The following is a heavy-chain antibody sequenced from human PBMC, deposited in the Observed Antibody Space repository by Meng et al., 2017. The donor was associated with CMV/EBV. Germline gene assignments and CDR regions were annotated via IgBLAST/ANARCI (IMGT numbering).Heavy chain of an antibody. J-gene: IGHJ6*02. CDR3: ARVPRYRFGVSYGMDV. D-gene: IGHD3-16*01. V-gene: IGHV1-46*01. CDR2: INPSGGST. Sequence: ASVKVSCKASGYTFTSYYMHWVRQAPGQGLEWMGIINPSGGSTSYAQKFQGRVTMTRDTSTSTVYMELSSLRSEDTAVYYCARVPRYRFGVSYGMDVWGQGTTVTVSS. CDR1: GYTFTSYY.